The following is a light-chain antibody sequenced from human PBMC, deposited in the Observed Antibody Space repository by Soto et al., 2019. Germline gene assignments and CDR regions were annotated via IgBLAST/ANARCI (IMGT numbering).Light chain of an antibody. Sequence: QSALTQPASVSGSPGQSITISCTGTSSDVGNYDYVSWYQQYPGKAPKLMIYAVSRRPSGVSNRFSGSKSGNTASLTISGLQAEDDDDYYCTSYTPSSTYVFGTGTKLTVL. V-gene: IGLV2-14*03. CDR2: AVS. CDR3: TSYTPSSTYV. CDR1: SSDVGNYDY. J-gene: IGLJ1*01.